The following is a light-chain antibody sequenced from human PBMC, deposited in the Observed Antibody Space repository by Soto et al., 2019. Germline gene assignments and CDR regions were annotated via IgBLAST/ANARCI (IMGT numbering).Light chain of an antibody. Sequence: QSVAISCTGTSSDVGAYNYVSWYQQHPGKAPKLLLSEVSNRPSGVSDRFSGSKSGNTASLTISGLQAEDEADYYCSSLTTSFTYVFGTGTKGTVL. CDR3: SSLTTSFTYV. CDR2: EVS. CDR1: SSDVGAYNY. V-gene: IGLV2-14*01. J-gene: IGLJ1*01.